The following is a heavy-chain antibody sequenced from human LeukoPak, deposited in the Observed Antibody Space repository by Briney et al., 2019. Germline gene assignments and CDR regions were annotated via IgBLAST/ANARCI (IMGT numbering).Heavy chain of an antibody. Sequence: ASVKVSCKASGYSFTSYGISWVRQAPGQGLEWMGWISAYNGNTNYAQKLQGRVTMTTDTSTSTAYMELRSLRSDDTAVYYCARVLNGPYDYVWGSYRYTDAFDIWGQGTMVTVSS. CDR1: GYSFTSYG. CDR2: ISAYNGNT. V-gene: IGHV1-18*01. J-gene: IGHJ3*02. CDR3: ARVLNGPYDYVWGSYRYTDAFDI. D-gene: IGHD3-16*02.